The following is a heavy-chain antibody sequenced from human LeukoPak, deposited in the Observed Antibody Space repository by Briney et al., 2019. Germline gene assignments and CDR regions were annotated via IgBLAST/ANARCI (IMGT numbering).Heavy chain of an antibody. V-gene: IGHV4-59*01. CDR2: IYNSGST. Sequence: SETLSLTCNVSGVSISIYYWSWIRQPPGKGLEWIGYIYNSGSTSYNPSLKSRATISADTSKNQFSLKLSSVTAADTAVYYCVRDRELNYWGQGTLVTVSS. D-gene: IGHD1-7*01. CDR3: VRDRELNY. J-gene: IGHJ4*02. CDR1: GVSISIYY.